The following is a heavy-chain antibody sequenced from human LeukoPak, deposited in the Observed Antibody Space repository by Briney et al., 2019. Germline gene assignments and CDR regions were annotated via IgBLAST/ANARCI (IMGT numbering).Heavy chain of an antibody. V-gene: IGHV3-9*01. CDR1: GFTFDDYA. Sequence: PGGSLRLSCAASGFTFDDYAMHWVRQAPGKGLEWVSGITWISGNIGYADSVKGRFTISRDNAKNSLYLQMNSLRAEDTALYYCTKDRARTLNAFDVWGQGTMVTVSS. J-gene: IGHJ3*01. CDR3: TKDRARTLNAFDV. CDR2: ITWISGNI. D-gene: IGHD1-14*01.